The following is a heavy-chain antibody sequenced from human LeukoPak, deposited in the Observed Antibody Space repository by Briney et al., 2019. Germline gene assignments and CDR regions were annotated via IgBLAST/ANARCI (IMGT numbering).Heavy chain of an antibody. D-gene: IGHD6-19*01. J-gene: IGHJ4*02. V-gene: IGHV4-59*01. CDR3: ARDTRAAGFDY. CDR1: GGSNSSYY. Sequence: SETLSLTCTVSGGSNSSYYWSWIRQPPGKGLEWIGYIYYSGSTNYNPSLKSRVTISVDTSKNQFSLKLSSVTAADTAVYYCARDTRAAGFDYWGQGTLVTVSS. CDR2: IYYSGST.